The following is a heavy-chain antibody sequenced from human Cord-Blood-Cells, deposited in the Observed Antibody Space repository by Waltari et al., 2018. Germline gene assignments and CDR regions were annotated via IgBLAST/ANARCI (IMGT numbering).Heavy chain of an antibody. J-gene: IGHJ4*02. D-gene: IGHD1-1*01. Sequence: QLQLQESGPGLVKPSETLSLTCTVSGGSISSSSYYWGWIRQPPGKGLEWIGSIYYSGRTYHNPPLKSRVTISVDTSKNQFSLKLSSVTAADTAVYYCARQGLNWHLDYWGQGTLVTVSS. CDR3: ARQGLNWHLDY. CDR1: GGSISSSSYY. V-gene: IGHV4-39*01. CDR2: IYYSGRT.